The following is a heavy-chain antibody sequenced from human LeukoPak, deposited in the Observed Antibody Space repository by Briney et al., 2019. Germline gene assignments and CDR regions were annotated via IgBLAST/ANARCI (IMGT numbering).Heavy chain of an antibody. CDR1: GYSISSGYY. D-gene: IGHD4-17*01. V-gene: IGHV4-38-2*02. CDR3: TRENGDYAYDH. Sequence: SETLSLTCSVSGYSISSGYYWDWIRQPPGKGLEWVGSIHHSGSSNYNSSLKSRVTLSLDTSKNQFSLRLSSVTVADTAVYYCTRENGDYAYDHWGQGTLVTVSS. J-gene: IGHJ4*02. CDR2: IHHSGSS.